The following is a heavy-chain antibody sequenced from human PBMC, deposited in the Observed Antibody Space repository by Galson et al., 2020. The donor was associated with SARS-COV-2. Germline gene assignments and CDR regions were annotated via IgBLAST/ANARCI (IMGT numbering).Heavy chain of an antibody. Sequence: GESLKISCAASGFTFSSYWMHWVRQAPGKGLVWVSRINSDGSSTSYADSVKGRFTISRDNAKNTLYLQMNSLRAEDTAVYYCARSYRQWRYFDYWGQGTLVTVFS. CDR3: ARSYRQWRYFDY. D-gene: IGHD6-19*01. J-gene: IGHJ4*02. CDR2: INSDGSST. CDR1: GFTFSSYW. V-gene: IGHV3-74*01.